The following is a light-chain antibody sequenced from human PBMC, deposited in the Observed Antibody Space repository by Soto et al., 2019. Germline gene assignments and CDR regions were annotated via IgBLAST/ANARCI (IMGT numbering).Light chain of an antibody. CDR2: VDNDGSH. Sequence: QLVLTQSPSASASLGASVKLTCTLDSGHSSYDIAWHQQQPEKGPRFLLKVDNDGSHSKGDGIPDRFSGSTSGAERYLTISGLQSEDEADYYCQTWGTGIRVFGGGTKLTVL. CDR3: QTWGTGIRV. J-gene: IGLJ2*01. CDR1: SGHSSYD. V-gene: IGLV4-69*01.